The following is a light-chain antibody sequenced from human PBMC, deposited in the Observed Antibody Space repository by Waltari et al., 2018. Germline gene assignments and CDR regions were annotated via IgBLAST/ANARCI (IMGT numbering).Light chain of an antibody. V-gene: IGKV1-13*02. CDR2: DAT. CDR1: QGISSS. Sequence: IQMTQSPSSLSASVGDTVTITCRASQGISSSLNWFQQKPGKAPKLLIYDATTLQSGVPSRFSCSGSWTEFTLTISSLQPEDFATYFCLQYKSYPLTFGPGTKLDIK. CDR3: LQYKSYPLT. J-gene: IGKJ3*01.